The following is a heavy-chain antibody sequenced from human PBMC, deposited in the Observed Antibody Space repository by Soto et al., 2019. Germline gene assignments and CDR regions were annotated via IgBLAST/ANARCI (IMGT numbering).Heavy chain of an antibody. J-gene: IGHJ3*02. CDR1: GGTFSSYA. Sequence: SVKVSCKASGGTFSSYAISWVRQAPGQGLEWMGGIIPIFGTANYAQKFQGRVTITADESTSTAYMELSSLRSEDTAVYYCASVTFDAYGGNSGAFDIWGQGTMVTVSS. CDR3: ASVTFDAYGGNSGAFDI. CDR2: IIPIFGTA. D-gene: IGHD3-16*01. V-gene: IGHV1-69*13.